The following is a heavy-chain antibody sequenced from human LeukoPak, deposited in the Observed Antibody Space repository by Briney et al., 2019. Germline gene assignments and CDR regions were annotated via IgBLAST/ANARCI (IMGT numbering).Heavy chain of an antibody. D-gene: IGHD3-10*01. J-gene: IGHJ4*02. V-gene: IGHV1-46*01. CDR3: ARDKRGSLDH. CDR1: GYTFTIYF. Sequence: ASVNISCKASGYTFTIYFIHWVRQAPGRGLEWMGVINPSGDTTTYAQGFEGRLTMTRDTSTSTVYMDLNSLTLDDTAVYYCARDKRGSLDHWGQGTLVAVSS. CDR2: INPSGDTT.